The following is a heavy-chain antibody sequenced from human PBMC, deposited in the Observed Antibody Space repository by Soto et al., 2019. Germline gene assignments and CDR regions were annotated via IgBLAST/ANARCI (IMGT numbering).Heavy chain of an antibody. D-gene: IGHD3-22*01. Sequence: QVQLIQSEAEVKKPGSSVRVSCTASGGIFGSHGFSWVRQAPGQRLEWVVGFIPIFSTLTYTEKFQARVRVAADESTNTVYLDLSSLTSEDTAVYYCVRDRRIYYSDPHDEFVASDYEVWGQGTMVSVSS. V-gene: IGHV1-69*01. CDR2: FIPIFSTL. J-gene: IGHJ3*01. CDR1: GGIFGSHG. CDR3: VRDRRIYYSDPHDEFVASDYEV.